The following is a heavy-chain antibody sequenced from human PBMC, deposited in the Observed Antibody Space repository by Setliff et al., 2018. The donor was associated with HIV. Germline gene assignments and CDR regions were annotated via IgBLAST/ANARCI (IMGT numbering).Heavy chain of an antibody. CDR3: ARIQWLVPGGWFDP. J-gene: IGHJ5*02. V-gene: IGHV4-4*07. Sequence: SETLSLTCTVSGGSISGTYYWNWIRQPAGKGLEWVGRIYKSGSSNANPSLKSRVTMSVDTSKRQFSLKLSSVTAADTAVYYCARIQWLVPGGWFDPWGQGTLVTVSS. CDR2: IYKSGSS. D-gene: IGHD6-19*01. CDR1: GGSISGTYY.